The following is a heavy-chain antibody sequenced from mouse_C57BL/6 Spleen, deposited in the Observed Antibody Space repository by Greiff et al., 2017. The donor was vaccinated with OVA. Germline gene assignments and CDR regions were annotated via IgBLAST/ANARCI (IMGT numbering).Heavy chain of an antibody. V-gene: IGHV3-6*01. Sequence: DVKLQESGPGLVKPSQSLSLTCSVTGYSITSGYYWNWIRQFPGNKLEWMGYISYDGSNNYNPSLKNRISITRDTSKNQFFLKLNSVTTEDTATYYCARGEGYGNFLAMDYWGQGTSVTVSS. CDR1: GYSITSGYY. J-gene: IGHJ4*01. D-gene: IGHD2-10*02. CDR3: ARGEGYGNFLAMDY. CDR2: ISYDGSN.